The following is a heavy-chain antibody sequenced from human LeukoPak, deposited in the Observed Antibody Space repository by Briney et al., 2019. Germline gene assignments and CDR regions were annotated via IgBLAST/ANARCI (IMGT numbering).Heavy chain of an antibody. CDR1: GGSISSSSYY. CDR3: AGYFAVENSSGYYWIWFDP. Sequence: PSETLSLTCTVSGGSISSSSYYWGWIRQPPGKGLEWIGSIYYSGSTYHNPSLKSRVTISVDTSKNQFSLKLSSVTAADTAVYYCAGYFAVENSSGYYWIWFDPWGQGTLVTVSS. CDR2: IYYSGST. D-gene: IGHD3-22*01. V-gene: IGHV4-39*07. J-gene: IGHJ5*02.